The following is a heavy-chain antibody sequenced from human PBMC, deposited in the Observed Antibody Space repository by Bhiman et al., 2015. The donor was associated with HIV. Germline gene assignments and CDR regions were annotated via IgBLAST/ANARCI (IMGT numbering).Heavy chain of an antibody. J-gene: IGHJ4*02. D-gene: IGHD2-8*02. V-gene: IGHV3-7*01. CDR2: IKQDGSEK. CDR1: GFTFSSYW. CDR3: ARDNFLAGGPGVDY. Sequence: EVQLVESGGGLVQPGGSLRLACAASGFTFSSYWMTWVRQAPGKGLEWVANIKQDGSEKYYVDSVKGRFAISRDNAKNSLYLQMNSLRAEDTAVYFCARDNFLAGGPGVDYWGQGTLVTVS.